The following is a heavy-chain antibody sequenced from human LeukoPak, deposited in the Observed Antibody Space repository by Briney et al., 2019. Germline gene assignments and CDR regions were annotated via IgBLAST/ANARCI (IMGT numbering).Heavy chain of an antibody. Sequence: SETLSLACSVSGGSISSYYCTWIRQTPGKGLEWIGYMSYSGSTNYNPSLKSRVTISVDTSKNQFSLKLSSVTAADTAVYYCARETYCSSITCYNVVDAFDIWGQGTMVTVSS. D-gene: IGHD2-2*02. CDR2: MSYSGST. V-gene: IGHV4-59*01. CDR3: ARETYCSSITCYNVVDAFDI. CDR1: GGSISSYY. J-gene: IGHJ3*02.